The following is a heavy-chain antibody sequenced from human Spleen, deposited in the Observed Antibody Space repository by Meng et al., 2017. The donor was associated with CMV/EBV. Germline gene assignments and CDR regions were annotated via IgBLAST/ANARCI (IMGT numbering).Heavy chain of an antibody. CDR3: ASRSPMITFGGVIPHGMDV. Sequence: SETLSLTCAVYGGSFSGYYWSWIRQPPGKGLEWIGEINHSGSTNYNPSLKSRVTISVDTSNHQFSLKLSSVTAADTAVYYCASRSPMITFGGVIPHGMDVWGQGTTVTVSS. D-gene: IGHD3-16*02. CDR2: INHSGST. CDR1: GGSFSGYY. J-gene: IGHJ6*02. V-gene: IGHV4-34*01.